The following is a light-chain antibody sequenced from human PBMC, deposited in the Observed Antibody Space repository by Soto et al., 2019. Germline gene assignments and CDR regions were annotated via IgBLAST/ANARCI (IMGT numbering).Light chain of an antibody. CDR1: QSVSSSY. CDR2: GAS. CDR3: QQYGSSPRIT. V-gene: IGKV3-20*01. J-gene: IGKJ5*01. Sequence: EIVLAQSPSTLSFSPGERATLSCRAIQSVSSSYLAWYQQKPGQAPRLLIYGASSRATGIPDRFSGSGSGTDFTLTISRLEPEDFAVYYCQQYGSSPRITFGQGTRLEIK.